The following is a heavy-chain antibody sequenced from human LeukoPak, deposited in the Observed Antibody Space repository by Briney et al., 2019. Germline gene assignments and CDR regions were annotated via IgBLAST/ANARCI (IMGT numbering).Heavy chain of an antibody. CDR2: IYTSGST. CDR1: GGSISSYY. Sequence: SETLYLTCTVSGGSISSYYLSWVRQPAGKGLEWIGRIYTSGSTNYNPSLNSRVTMSVDTSKTQFSLKLSSVTAADTAVYYCARDDRSLISFDWYFDLWGRGTLVTVSS. V-gene: IGHV4-4*07. CDR3: ARDDRSLISFDWYFDL. J-gene: IGHJ2*01. D-gene: IGHD6-13*01.